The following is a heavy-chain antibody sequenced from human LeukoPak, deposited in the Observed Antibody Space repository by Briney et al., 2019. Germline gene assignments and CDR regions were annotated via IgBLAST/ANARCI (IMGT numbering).Heavy chain of an antibody. CDR2: INHSGSA. CDR1: GGSFSGYY. J-gene: IGHJ4*02. CDR3: ARDLGIAVAGPFDY. V-gene: IGHV4-34*01. D-gene: IGHD6-19*01. Sequence: SETLSLTCAVSGGSFSGYYWTWIRQPPGKGLEWIGEINHSGSANYNPSLKSRVTISLDTSKNQFSLKLSSVTAADTAVYYCARDLGIAVAGPFDYWGQGTLVTVSS.